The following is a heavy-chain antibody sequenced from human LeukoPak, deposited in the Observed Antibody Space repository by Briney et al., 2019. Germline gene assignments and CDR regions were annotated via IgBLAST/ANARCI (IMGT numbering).Heavy chain of an antibody. CDR2: IRTQPYGGST. J-gene: IGHJ3*01. Sequence: GGSPRLSCTVSGFTFADYAMSWVRQAPGKGPEWVGFIRTQPYGGSTQYAASVKGRFTISRDDSKSIAYLQMNGLKTEDTAIYYCSKGVSPHAPYDAFDVSGLGTLVTVSS. V-gene: IGHV3-49*04. D-gene: IGHD3-10*01. CDR3: SKGVSPHAPYDAFDV. CDR1: GFTFADYA.